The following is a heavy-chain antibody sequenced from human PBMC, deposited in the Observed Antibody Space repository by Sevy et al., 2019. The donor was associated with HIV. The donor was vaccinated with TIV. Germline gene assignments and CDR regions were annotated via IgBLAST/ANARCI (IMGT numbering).Heavy chain of an antibody. D-gene: IGHD4-17*01. CDR3: ARDRYGDAISDGMDV. V-gene: IGHV3-30-3*01. Sequence: GGSLRLSCAASGFTFSSNAMHWVRQAPGKGLEWVAITSNDGRNKYYADSVKGRFTISRDNSKNTLYVEMNSLRGEDTALYYCARDRYGDAISDGMDVWGQGTTVTVS. CDR1: GFTFSSNA. CDR2: TSNDGRNK. J-gene: IGHJ6*02.